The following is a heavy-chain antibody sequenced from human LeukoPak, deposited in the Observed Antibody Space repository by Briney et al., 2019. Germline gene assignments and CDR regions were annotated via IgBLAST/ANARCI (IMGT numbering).Heavy chain of an antibody. Sequence: GGSLRLSCAASGFTFSSYSMTWVRQAPGKGLEWVSVIYSGGSTYYADSVKGRFTISRDNSKNTLYLQMNSLRAGDTAVYYCASYGDFVYWGQGTLVTVSS. CDR2: IYSGGST. CDR3: ASYGDFVY. D-gene: IGHD4-17*01. V-gene: IGHV3-66*01. CDR1: GFTFSSYS. J-gene: IGHJ4*02.